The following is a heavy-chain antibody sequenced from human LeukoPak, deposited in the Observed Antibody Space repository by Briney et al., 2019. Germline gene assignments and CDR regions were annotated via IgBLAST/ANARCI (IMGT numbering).Heavy chain of an antibody. D-gene: IGHD6-6*01. CDR3: ATPEYSSSPYAFDI. CDR1: GFTFSSYS. CDR2: ISSSSSTI. Sequence: GGSLRLSCAASGFTFSSYSMNWVRQAPGKGLEWVSYISSSSSTIYYADSVKGRFTISRDNAKNSLYLQMNSLRAEDTAVYYCATPEYSSSPYAFDIWGQGTMVTVSS. V-gene: IGHV3-48*01. J-gene: IGHJ3*02.